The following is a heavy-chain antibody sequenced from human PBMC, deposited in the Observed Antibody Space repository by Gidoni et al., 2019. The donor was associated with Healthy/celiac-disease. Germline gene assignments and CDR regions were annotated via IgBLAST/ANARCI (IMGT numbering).Heavy chain of an antibody. J-gene: IGHJ3*02. D-gene: IGHD3-22*01. V-gene: IGHV2-5*01. CDR3: AHSAMIVVGPAFDI. Sequence: QITLKESGPTLLKPTQTLTLTSTFSGFSLRPSGVGVGWIRQPPGKALEWLALIYWNDDKRYSPSLKSRLTITKDTSKNQVVLTMTNMDPVDTATYYCAHSAMIVVGPAFDIWGQGTMVTVSS. CDR2: IYWNDDK. CDR1: GFSLRPSGVG.